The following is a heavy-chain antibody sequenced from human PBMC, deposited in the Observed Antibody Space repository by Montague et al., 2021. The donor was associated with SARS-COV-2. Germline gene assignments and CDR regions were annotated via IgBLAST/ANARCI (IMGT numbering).Heavy chain of an antibody. Sequence: SETLSLTCTVAGGSISSYCWSWIRQPPGKGLEWIGYINYSGSTNYNPSLKSRVTISVDTSKNQFSLNLSSVTAADTAVYYCARNSVVNDWYGMDVWGQGTTVTVSS. J-gene: IGHJ6*02. CDR1: GGSISSYC. CDR2: INYSGST. CDR3: ARNSVVNDWYGMDV. V-gene: IGHV4-59*01. D-gene: IGHD3-9*01.